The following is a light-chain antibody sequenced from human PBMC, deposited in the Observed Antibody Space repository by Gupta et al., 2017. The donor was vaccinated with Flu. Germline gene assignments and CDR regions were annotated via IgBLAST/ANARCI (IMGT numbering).Light chain of an antibody. J-gene: IGKJ4*01. CDR1: QTVYGN. CDR2: GAI. CDR3: HQYNNWLLT. V-gene: IGKV3-15*01. Sequence: ELELTQSPVTLSASPGDRVTLSCRASQTVYGNLAWYQHKPGQAPRLLIYGAITRATGIPARFSGSGSGTDFSLTISSLQSEDFAVYYCHQYNNWLLTFGGGTRVDIK.